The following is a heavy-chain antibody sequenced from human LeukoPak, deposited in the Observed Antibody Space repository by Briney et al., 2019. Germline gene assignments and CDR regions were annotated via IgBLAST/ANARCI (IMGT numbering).Heavy chain of an antibody. CDR2: ISGSGNTI. J-gene: IGHJ4*02. CDR1: GFTFSDYY. CDR3: ATDVGQLWSPDN. V-gene: IGHV3-11*01. D-gene: IGHD5-18*01. Sequence: GGSLRLSCAASGFTFSDYYMSWIRQAPGKGLEWVSYISGSGNTIFYADSVKGRFTISRDNAKNSAYLHMNRLRADDTAVYYCATDVGQLWSPDNWGQGTLVTVSS.